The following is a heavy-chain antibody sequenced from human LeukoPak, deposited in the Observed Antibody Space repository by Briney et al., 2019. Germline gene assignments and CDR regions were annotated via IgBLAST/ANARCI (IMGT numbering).Heavy chain of an antibody. CDR2: VSGDSTNT. D-gene: IGHD2-15*01. Sequence: ASVKVSCKASGYTFINYGITWVRQAPGQGLEWMGWVSGDSTNTNLAQRFQDRVTMTTDTSTNTAYMELRSLTSDDTAVYYCGRDPLGCSGGACYSSDYWGRGTLVTVSS. CDR1: GYTFINYG. J-gene: IGHJ4*02. V-gene: IGHV1-18*01. CDR3: GRDPLGCSGGACYSSDY.